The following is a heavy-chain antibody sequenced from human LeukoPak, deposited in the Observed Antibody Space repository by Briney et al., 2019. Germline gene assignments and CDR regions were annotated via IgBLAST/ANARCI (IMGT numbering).Heavy chain of an antibody. D-gene: IGHD5-12*01. V-gene: IGHV4-31*03. Sequence: PSETLSLTCTVSGGSISSGGYYWSWIRQHPGKGLEWIGYIYYSGSTYYTPSLKNRVTISVATSKNQFSLRLSSVTAVDTAVYYCARGGGGYSWYLDLWGRGTLVTVSS. J-gene: IGHJ2*01. CDR1: GGSISSGGYY. CDR3: ARGGGGYSWYLDL. CDR2: IYYSGST.